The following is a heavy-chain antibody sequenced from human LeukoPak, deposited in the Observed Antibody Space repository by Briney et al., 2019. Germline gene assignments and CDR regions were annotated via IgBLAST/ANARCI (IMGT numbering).Heavy chain of an antibody. J-gene: IGHJ4*02. CDR1: GGAINSYY. CDR2: IYHSGTT. V-gene: IGHV4-59*08. CDR3: ARLKFDVLTGYYEALDY. D-gene: IGHD3-9*01. Sequence: PSETLSLTCTVSGGAINSYYWSWIRQPPGKGLEWIGYIYHSGTTNYNPSLKSRVTMSVDTSKNQFSLKLRSVTAADTAVYYCARLKFDVLTGYYEALDYWGQGTLVTVSS.